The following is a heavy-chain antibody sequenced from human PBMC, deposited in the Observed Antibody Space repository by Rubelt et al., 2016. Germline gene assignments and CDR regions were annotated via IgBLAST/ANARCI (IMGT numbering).Heavy chain of an antibody. Sequence: SGPELKRPGASVLVSCKASGYAFRNFSVHWVRLAPGQGLEWIGIINPSGGSTTYAQKFQGRVIMTRDTSISTAYMELSSLRSEDTAVYYCARSKALVIDFDYWGQGTLVTVSS. J-gene: IGHJ4*02. CDR2: INPSGGST. V-gene: IGHV1-46*01. CDR3: ARSKALVIDFDY. D-gene: IGHD3-10*01. CDR1: GYAFRNFS.